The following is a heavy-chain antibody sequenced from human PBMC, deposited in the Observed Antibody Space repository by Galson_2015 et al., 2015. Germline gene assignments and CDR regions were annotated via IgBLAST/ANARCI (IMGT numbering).Heavy chain of an antibody. V-gene: IGHV3-33*01. CDR3: ARESSRIVFHAFDI. CDR2: IHNDGSPK. J-gene: IGHJ3*02. CDR1: GLTFRSSG. D-gene: IGHD6-19*01. Sequence: ALRLCCAASGLTFRSSGMHWVRQSPGKGLKWVALIHNDGSPKAYADSVKVRFTISRDNSKNTLYLEMNSLRAEDTAVYYCARESSRIVFHAFDIWGQGTMVTVSS.